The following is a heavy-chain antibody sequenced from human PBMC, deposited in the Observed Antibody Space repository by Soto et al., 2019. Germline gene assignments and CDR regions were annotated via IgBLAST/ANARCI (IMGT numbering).Heavy chain of an antibody. Sequence: PGGSLRPSCAASGFTFSSYGMHWVRQAPGKGLEWAAVISYDGSNKYYADSVKGRFTISRDNSKNTLYLQMNSLSAEDTAVYYCAKDWPPMVISYYYYYGMYVWGQGTTVTVSS. J-gene: IGHJ6*02. D-gene: IGHD5-18*01. CDR3: AKDWPPMVISYYYYYGMYV. V-gene: IGHV3-30*18. CDR1: GFTFSSYG. CDR2: ISYDGSNK.